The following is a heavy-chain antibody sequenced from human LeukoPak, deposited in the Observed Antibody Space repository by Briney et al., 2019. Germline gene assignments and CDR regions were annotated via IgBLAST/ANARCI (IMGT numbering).Heavy chain of an antibody. J-gene: IGHJ4*02. CDR3: ARTYSGSYLAPDY. CDR2: ISSSSSYI. Sequence: GGSLRLSCAASGFTFSSYSMNWVRQAPGKGLEWVSSISSSSSYIYYADSVKGRFTISRDNAKNSLYLQMISLRAEDTAVYYCARTYSGSYLAPDYWGQGTLVTVSS. CDR1: GFTFSSYS. V-gene: IGHV3-21*01. D-gene: IGHD1-26*01.